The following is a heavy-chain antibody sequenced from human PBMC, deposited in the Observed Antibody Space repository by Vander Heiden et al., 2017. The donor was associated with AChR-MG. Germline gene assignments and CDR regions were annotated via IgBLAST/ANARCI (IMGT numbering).Heavy chain of an antibody. J-gene: IGHJ1*01. Sequence: QVQLVQSGAEVKKPGSSVKVSCQASGGTFSSYAISWVRQAPGQGLEWMGRIIPILGIANYAQKFQGRVTITADKSTSTAYMELSSLRSEDTAVYYCARTMTTVVLEYFQHWGQGTLVTVSS. CDR2: IIPILGIA. CDR1: GGTFSSYA. D-gene: IGHD4-17*01. V-gene: IGHV1-69*04. CDR3: ARTMTTVVLEYFQH.